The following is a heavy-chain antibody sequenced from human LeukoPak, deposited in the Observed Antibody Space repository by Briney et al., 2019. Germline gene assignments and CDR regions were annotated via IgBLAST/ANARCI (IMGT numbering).Heavy chain of an antibody. V-gene: IGHV5-51*01. CDR1: GYSFTSYW. CDR2: IYPGDSDT. D-gene: IGHD6-13*01. J-gene: IGHJ4*02. CDR3: ARHLLEYSSSWYVVYDY. Sequence: GESLKISCKGSGYSFTSYWIGWVRQMPGKGLEWMGIIYPGDSDTRYSPSFQGQVTISADKSISTAYLQWSSLKASDTAMYYCARHLLEYSSSWYVVYDYWGQGTLVTVSS.